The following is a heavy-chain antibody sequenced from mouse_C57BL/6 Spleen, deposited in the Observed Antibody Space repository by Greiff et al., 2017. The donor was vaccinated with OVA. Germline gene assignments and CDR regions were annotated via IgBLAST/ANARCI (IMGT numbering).Heavy chain of an antibody. Sequence: QVQLQQPGAELVKPGASVKLSCKASGYTFTSYWMQWVKQRPGQGLEWIGEIDPSDSYTTYNQKFKGKATLTVDTSSSTAYMQLSSLTSEDSAVYYCARTTVVATDYWGQGTTLTVSS. V-gene: IGHV1-50*01. CDR2: IDPSDSYT. J-gene: IGHJ2*01. CDR1: GYTFTSYW. CDR3: ARTTVVATDY. D-gene: IGHD1-1*01.